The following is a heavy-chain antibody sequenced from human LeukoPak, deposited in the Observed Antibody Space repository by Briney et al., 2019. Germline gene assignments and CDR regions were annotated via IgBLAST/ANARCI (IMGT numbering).Heavy chain of an antibody. CDR2: INHSGST. CDR1: GGSISSHY. D-gene: IGHD6-13*01. V-gene: IGHV4-34*01. CDR3: AGEAGYSSSWTTRKDWFDP. J-gene: IGHJ5*02. Sequence: SETLSLTCTVSGGSISSHYWNWIRQPPGKGLEWIGEINHSGSTNYNPSLKSRVTISVDTSKNQFSLKLSSVTATDTAVYYCAGEAGYSSSWTTRKDWFDPWGQGTLVTVSS.